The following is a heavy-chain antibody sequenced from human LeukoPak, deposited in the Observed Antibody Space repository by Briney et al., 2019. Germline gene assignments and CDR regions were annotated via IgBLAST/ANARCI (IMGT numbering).Heavy chain of an antibody. Sequence: SETLSLTCTVSGGSISSYYWSWIRQPPGKGLEWIGSIYYSGSTYYNPPLKSRVTISVDTSKNQFSLKLSSVTAADTAVYYCARHASAIAAAGTINYWGQGTLVTVSS. J-gene: IGHJ4*02. CDR3: ARHASAIAAAGTINY. D-gene: IGHD6-13*01. CDR1: GGSISSYY. CDR2: IYYSGST. V-gene: IGHV4-39*01.